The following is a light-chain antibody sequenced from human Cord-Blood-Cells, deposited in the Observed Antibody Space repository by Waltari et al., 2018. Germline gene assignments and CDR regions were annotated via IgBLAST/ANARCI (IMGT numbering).Light chain of an antibody. CDR3: CSYAGSSTVV. V-gene: IGLV2-23*01. CDR1: RSDVGSYNL. CDR2: EGS. J-gene: IGLJ2*01. Sequence: QSALTQPASVSGSPGQSITISGTGTRSDVGSYNLVSWYQQHPGKAPKLMIYEGSKRPSGVSNRFSGSKAGNTASLTISGLQAEDEADYYCCSYAGSSTVVFGGGTKLTVL.